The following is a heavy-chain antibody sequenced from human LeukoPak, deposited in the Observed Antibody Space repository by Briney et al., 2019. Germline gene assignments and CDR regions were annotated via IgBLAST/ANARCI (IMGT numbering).Heavy chain of an antibody. CDR1: GGTFSSYA. Sequence: SVKVSCKASGGTFSSYALSWVRQAPGQGLEWMGGIIPIFGTANYAQKFQGRVTITADESTSTAYMELSSLRSEDTAVYYCARVAMGRGVAYLGFDPWGQGTLVTVSS. V-gene: IGHV1-69*13. J-gene: IGHJ5*02. CDR3: ARVAMGRGVAYLGFDP. D-gene: IGHD3-10*01. CDR2: IIPIFGTA.